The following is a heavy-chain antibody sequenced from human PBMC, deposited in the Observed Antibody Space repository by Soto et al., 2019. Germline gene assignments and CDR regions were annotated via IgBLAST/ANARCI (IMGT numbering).Heavy chain of an antibody. J-gene: IGHJ6*02. Sequence: SVKVSCKASGGTFSSYAISWVRQAPGQGLEWMGGIIPVFGTANYAQKFQGRVTITADESTSTAYMELSSLRSEDTAVYYCARVDCSGGSCYSLYYYGMDVWGQGTTVTVSS. D-gene: IGHD2-15*01. CDR1: GGTFSSYA. CDR2: IIPVFGTA. CDR3: ARVDCSGGSCYSLYYYGMDV. V-gene: IGHV1-69*13.